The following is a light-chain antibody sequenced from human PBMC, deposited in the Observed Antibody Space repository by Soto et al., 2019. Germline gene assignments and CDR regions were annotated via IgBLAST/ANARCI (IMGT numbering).Light chain of an antibody. CDR1: QSISRW. J-gene: IGKJ1*01. V-gene: IGKV1-5*03. CDR2: KAS. Sequence: DIQLTQSPSTRSASVGDRVTSTFRASQSISRWLAWYPQQPGKAATLLIYKASSFESGGPTRFNCRGSGTEFTLTNNSLQPDNFATKYCQQENNYSWKFGQGTKVDIK. CDR3: QQENNYSWK.